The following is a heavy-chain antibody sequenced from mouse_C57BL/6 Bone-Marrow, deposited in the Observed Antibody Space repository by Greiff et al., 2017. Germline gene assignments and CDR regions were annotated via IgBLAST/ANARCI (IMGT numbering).Heavy chain of an antibody. CDR1: GYAFTNYL. CDR2: INPGCGGT. Sequence: VQLQQSGAELVRPGTSVKVSCKASGYAFTNYLIEWVKQRPGQGLEWIGVINPGCGGTNYNEKFKGKATLTADKSSSTAYMQLSSLTSEDSAVYFCAREAAGPLVFDVWGTGTTVTVSS. CDR3: AREAAGPLVFDV. V-gene: IGHV1-54*01. J-gene: IGHJ1*03. D-gene: IGHD3-3*01.